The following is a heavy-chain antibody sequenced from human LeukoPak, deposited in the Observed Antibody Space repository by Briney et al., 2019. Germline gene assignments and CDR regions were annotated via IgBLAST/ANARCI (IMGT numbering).Heavy chain of an antibody. J-gene: IGHJ6*02. V-gene: IGHV3-13*01. Sequence: PGGSLRLSCAASGFTFSSHDMHWVRQATGKGLEWVSAIGVAANTFYSGSVKGRFTISRENAKNSLYLLMSSLRAEDTAVYYCAKADVDTAMGPDYYYYGMDVWGQGTTVTVSS. CDR3: AKADVDTAMGPDYYYYGMDV. D-gene: IGHD5-18*01. CDR1: GFTFSSHD. CDR2: IGVAANT.